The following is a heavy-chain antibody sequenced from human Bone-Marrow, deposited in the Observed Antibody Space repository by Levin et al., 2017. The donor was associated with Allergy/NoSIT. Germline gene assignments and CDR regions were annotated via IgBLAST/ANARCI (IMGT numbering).Heavy chain of an antibody. CDR3: ARGGYYDSSGYYFPGLGDP. D-gene: IGHD3-22*01. V-gene: IGHV4-4*02. Sequence: SQTLSLTCAVSGGSISSSNWWSWVRQPPGKGLEWIGEMYHSGSTNYNPSLKSRVTISVDKSKNHFSLKLSSVTAADTAVYYCARGGYYDSSGYYFPGLGDPWGQGTLVTVSS. J-gene: IGHJ5*02. CDR2: MYHSGST. CDR1: GGSISSSNW.